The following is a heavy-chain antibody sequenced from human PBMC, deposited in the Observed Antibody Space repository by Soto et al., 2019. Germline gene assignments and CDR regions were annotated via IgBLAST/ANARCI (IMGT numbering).Heavy chain of an antibody. CDR2: INPAGGST. D-gene: IGHD6-25*01. V-gene: IGHV1-46*01. CDR3: ARDFRYFSGASLYDYYYYGMDV. J-gene: IGHJ6*02. Sequence: ASVKVSCKASGDSFTDYYIHWVRQAPGQGLEWMGIINPAGGSTRNAQKIQGRVTMTRDTSTSTVHMELRSLRSEDTAVYYCARDFRYFSGASLYDYYYYGMDVWGQGTTVTVSS. CDR1: GDSFTDYY.